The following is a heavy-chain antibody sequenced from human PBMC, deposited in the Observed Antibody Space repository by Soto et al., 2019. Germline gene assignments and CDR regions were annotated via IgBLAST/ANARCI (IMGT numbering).Heavy chain of an antibody. CDR2: IIPLYGRA. CDR1: GDTFSNYA. J-gene: IGHJ5*02. D-gene: IGHD2-15*01. Sequence: QVHLMQSGAEVKKPGSSVKVSCKASGDTFSNYAITWVRQAPGHGLEWMGGIIPLYGRANYAQKFQDRVTITADESTSTAYMELSSLTSDDTAVYYCARDLGGCSDGSCRNNWLDPWGQGTLVTVSS. CDR3: ARDLGGCSDGSCRNNWLDP. V-gene: IGHV1-69*01.